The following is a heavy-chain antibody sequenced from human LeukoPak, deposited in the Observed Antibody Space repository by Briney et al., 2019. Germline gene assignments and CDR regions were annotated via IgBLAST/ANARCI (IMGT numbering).Heavy chain of an antibody. CDR2: IYHSGST. Sequence: SETLSLTCTVSGYSISSSYYWGWIQQPPGKGLEWIGSIYHSGSTYYNPSLKSRVTISVDTSKNQFSLKLSSVTAADTAVYYCARGRGLERPWFTYWGQGTLVTVSS. J-gene: IGHJ4*02. CDR1: GYSISSSYY. D-gene: IGHD1-1*01. CDR3: ARGRGLERPWFTY. V-gene: IGHV4-38-2*02.